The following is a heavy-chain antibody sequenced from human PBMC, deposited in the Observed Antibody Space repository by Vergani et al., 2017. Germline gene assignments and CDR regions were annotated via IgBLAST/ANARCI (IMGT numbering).Heavy chain of an antibody. J-gene: IGHJ4*02. D-gene: IGHD3-3*01. CDR2: IFSNDEK. CDR3: ARISTYYDFWSGYYSYYFDY. V-gene: IGHV2-26*01. CDR1: GFSLSNARMG. Sequence: QVTLKESGPVLVKPTETLTLTCTVSGFSLSNARMGVSWIRQPPGKALEWLAHIFSNDEKSYSTSLKSRLTISKYTSKSQVVLTMTNMDPVDTATYYCARISTYYDFWSGYYSYYFDYWGQGTLVTVSS.